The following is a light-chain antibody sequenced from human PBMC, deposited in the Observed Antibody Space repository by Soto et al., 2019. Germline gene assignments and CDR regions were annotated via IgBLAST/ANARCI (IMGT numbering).Light chain of an antibody. CDR2: DAS. Sequence: EIVLTQSPATLSLSPGERATLSCRASQTIKTYLAWYQQKPGQAPRLLISDASNRATGVPARFSGSGSGTDFTLTINNLEPEYFAVYFCQQRNDWPRITFGQGTRLELK. V-gene: IGKV3-11*01. CDR1: QTIKTY. J-gene: IGKJ5*01. CDR3: QQRNDWPRIT.